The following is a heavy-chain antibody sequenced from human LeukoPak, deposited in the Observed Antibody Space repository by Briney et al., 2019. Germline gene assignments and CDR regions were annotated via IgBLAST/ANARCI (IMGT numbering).Heavy chain of an antibody. CDR2: ISSSSSTI. V-gene: IGHV3-48*01. CDR3: ARDLQVVVITLGGY. Sequence: PGGSLRLSCAASGFTFSSYSMNWVRQAPGKGLEWVSYISSSSSTIYYADSVKGRFTISRDNAKNSLYLQMNSLRAEDTAVYYCARDLQVVVITLGGYWGQGTLVTVSS. D-gene: IGHD3-22*01. CDR1: GFTFSSYS. J-gene: IGHJ4*02.